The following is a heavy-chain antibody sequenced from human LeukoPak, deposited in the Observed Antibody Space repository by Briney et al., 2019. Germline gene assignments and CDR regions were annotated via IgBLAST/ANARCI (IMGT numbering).Heavy chain of an antibody. V-gene: IGHV3-7*01. CDR3: ARAGYPGYSRALYYFDY. J-gene: IGHJ4*02. D-gene: IGHD6-13*01. Sequence: GGSLRLSCGASGFTFSSHWMSWVRQAPGKGLEWVANIKQGGSEKYYVDSVKGRFTISRDNAKNSLYLQMNSLRAEDTAVYYCARAGYPGYSRALYYFDYWGQGTLVTVSS. CDR2: IKQGGSEK. CDR1: GFTFSSHW.